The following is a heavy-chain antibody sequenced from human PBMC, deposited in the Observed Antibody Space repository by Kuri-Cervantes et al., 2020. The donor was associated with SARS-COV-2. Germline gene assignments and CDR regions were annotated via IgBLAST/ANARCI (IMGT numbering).Heavy chain of an antibody. CDR3: ARDRDYYDSGGY. V-gene: IGHV1-18*01. J-gene: IGHJ4*02. CDR2: ISANNGNT. D-gene: IGHD3-22*01. CDR1: GGTFSSSV. Sequence: ASVMVSCKASGGTFSSSVISWVRQAPGQGLEWMGWISANNGNTNYAQKLQGRVTMTTDTSTSTAYMELKSLRSDDTAVYYCARDRDYYDSGGYWGQGTLVTVSS.